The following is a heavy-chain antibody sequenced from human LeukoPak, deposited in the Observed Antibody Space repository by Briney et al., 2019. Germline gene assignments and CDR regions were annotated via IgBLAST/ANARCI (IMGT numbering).Heavy chain of an antibody. Sequence: ASVKVSCKASGGTFISYAISWVRQAPGQGLEWMGGIIPIFGTANYAQKFQGRVTITADESTSTAYMELSSLRSEDTAVYYCARDGSDCSGGSCYSLFFWFDPWGQGTLVTVSS. V-gene: IGHV1-69*13. D-gene: IGHD2-15*01. CDR2: IIPIFGTA. CDR3: ARDGSDCSGGSCYSLFFWFDP. CDR1: GGTFISYA. J-gene: IGHJ5*02.